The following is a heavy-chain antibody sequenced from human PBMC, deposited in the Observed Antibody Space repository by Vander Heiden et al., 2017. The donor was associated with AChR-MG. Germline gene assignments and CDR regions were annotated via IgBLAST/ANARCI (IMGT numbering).Heavy chain of an antibody. CDR1: GFPFSNYS. D-gene: IGHD2-15*01. J-gene: IGHJ5*02. CDR3: ASGANPHNWFDP. Sequence: EVQLVESGGGLVKHGGSLRLSCAASGFPFSNYSMSWVRQAPGKGLELVSSISSSSSYIYYADSGKGRFTISRDNAKNSLYLQMNSLRAEDTAVYYCASGANPHNWFDPWGQGTLVTVSS. CDR2: ISSSSSYI. V-gene: IGHV3-21*01.